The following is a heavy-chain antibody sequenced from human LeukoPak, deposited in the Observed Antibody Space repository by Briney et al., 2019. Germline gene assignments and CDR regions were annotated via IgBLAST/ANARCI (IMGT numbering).Heavy chain of an antibody. V-gene: IGHV1-18*01. CDR2: ISAYNSNT. CDR1: GGTFSSYA. J-gene: IGHJ4*02. D-gene: IGHD1-26*01. CDR3: AREVGRGFDY. Sequence: ASVKVSCKASGGTFSSYAISWVRQAPGQGLEWMGWISAYNSNTHYAQKLQGRVTMTTDASTSTAYMEVRSLRSDDTAVYYCAREVGRGFDYWGQGTLVTVSS.